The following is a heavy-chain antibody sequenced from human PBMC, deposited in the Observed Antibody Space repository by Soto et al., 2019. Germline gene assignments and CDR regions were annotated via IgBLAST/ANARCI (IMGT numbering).Heavy chain of an antibody. V-gene: IGHV5-10-1*01. CDR1: VYSFANYW. CDR3: ARRHSSSSGFDP. D-gene: IGHD6-6*01. CDR2: IDPADSYT. J-gene: IGHJ5*02. Sequence: PGESLKISCTGSVYSFANYWITWVRQMPGKGLEWMGRIDPADSYTNYSPSFQGHVTFSVDKSIDTAYLQWRSLQASDTAMYYCARRHSSSSGFDPWGQGTLVTVSS.